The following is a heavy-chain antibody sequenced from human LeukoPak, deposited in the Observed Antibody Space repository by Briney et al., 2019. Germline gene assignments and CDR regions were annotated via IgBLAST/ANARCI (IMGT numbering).Heavy chain of an antibody. CDR2: IKQDGSER. CDR1: GFTFSSCW. D-gene: IGHD1-14*01. J-gene: IGHJ4*02. V-gene: IGHV3-7*03. CDR3: ARDFWLTGATHCYFDY. Sequence: GGSLRLSCAASGFTFSSCWMSWVRQAPGKGLEWVANIKQDGSERYYVDSVKGRFTISRDNAKNSLYLQMNSPRAEDTAVYYCARDFWLTGATHCYFDYWGQGTLVTVSS.